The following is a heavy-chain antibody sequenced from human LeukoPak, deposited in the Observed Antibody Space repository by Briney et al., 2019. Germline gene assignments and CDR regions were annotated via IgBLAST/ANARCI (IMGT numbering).Heavy chain of an antibody. CDR1: GGSFSGYY. D-gene: IGHD3-22*01. Sequence: PSETLSLTCAVYGGSFSGYYWSWVRQPPGKGLEWIGEINHSGSTNYNPSLKSRVTISVDTSKNQFSLKLSSVTAADTAVYYCARQAQRITMIVVVITKHAFDIWGQGTLVTVSS. V-gene: IGHV4-34*01. CDR3: ARQAQRITMIVVVITKHAFDI. CDR2: INHSGST. J-gene: IGHJ4*02.